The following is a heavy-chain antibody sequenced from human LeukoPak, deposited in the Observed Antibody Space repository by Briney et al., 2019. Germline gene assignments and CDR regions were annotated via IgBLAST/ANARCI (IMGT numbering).Heavy chain of an antibody. Sequence: PGGSLRLSCAASGFTFSSYAMSWVRQAPGKGLEWVSAISGSGGSTYYADSVKGRFTITRDNSKNTLYLQMNSLRAEDTVVYYCAKDALAAAGIYYFDYWGQGTLVTVSS. J-gene: IGHJ4*02. CDR1: GFTFSSYA. D-gene: IGHD6-13*01. CDR3: AKDALAAAGIYYFDY. CDR2: ISGSGGST. V-gene: IGHV3-23*01.